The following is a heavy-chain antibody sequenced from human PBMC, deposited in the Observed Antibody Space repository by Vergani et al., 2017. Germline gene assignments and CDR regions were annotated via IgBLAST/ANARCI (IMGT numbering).Heavy chain of an antibody. Sequence: QVQLVESGGGVVQPGRSLRLSCAASGFTFSSYAMHWVRQAPGKGLEWVAVISYDGSNKYYADSVKGRFTISRDNSKNTLYLQMTSLRAEDTAVYYCARERGDAFDIWGQGTMVTVSS. V-gene: IGHV3-30-3*01. CDR2: ISYDGSNK. J-gene: IGHJ3*02. CDR1: GFTFSSYA. CDR3: ARERGDAFDI. D-gene: IGHD3-10*01.